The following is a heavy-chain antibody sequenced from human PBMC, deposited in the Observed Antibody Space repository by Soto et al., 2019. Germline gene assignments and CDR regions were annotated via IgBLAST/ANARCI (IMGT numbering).Heavy chain of an antibody. V-gene: IGHV1-3*01. CDR2: INAGNGNT. CDR3: ARDPGGSSGYYYSINTGFDY. D-gene: IGHD3-22*01. J-gene: IGHJ4*02. Sequence: ASVKVSCKASGYTFTSYAIHWVRQAPGQRLEWKGWINAGNGNTKYSQKFQGRVTITRDTSASTAYMELSSLRSEDTAVYYCARDPGGSSGYYYSINTGFDYWGQGTLVTVSS. CDR1: GYTFTSYA.